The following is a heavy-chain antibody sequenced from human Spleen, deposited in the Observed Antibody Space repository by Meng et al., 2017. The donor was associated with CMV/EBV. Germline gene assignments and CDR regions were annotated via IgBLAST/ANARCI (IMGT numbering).Heavy chain of an antibody. Sequence: LSLTCAASGFAFNSFAMHWVRQIPGKGLEWLAVVSNDGSNSFYADFMKGRFTISRDNSKNTLYLEMKSLRGDDTAVYLCAKSKAGHFFYYGMDVWGQGTTVTVSS. J-gene: IGHJ6*02. CDR3: AKSKAGHFFYYGMDV. V-gene: IGHV3-30*04. CDR2: VSNDGSNS. CDR1: GFAFNSFA.